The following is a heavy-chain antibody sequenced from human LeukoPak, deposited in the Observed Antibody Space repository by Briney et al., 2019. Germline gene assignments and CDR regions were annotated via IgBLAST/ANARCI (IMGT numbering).Heavy chain of an antibody. CDR3: ARVLYYYDSSGYSHFDY. D-gene: IGHD3-22*01. V-gene: IGHV1-2*02. CDR1: GYTFTGYY. J-gene: IGHJ4*02. Sequence: ASVKVSCKASGYTFTGYYMHWARQAPGQGLEWMGWINPNSGGTNYAQKFQGRVTMTRDTSISTAYMELSRLRSDDTAVYYCARVLYYYDSSGYSHFDYWGQGTLVTVSS. CDR2: INPNSGGT.